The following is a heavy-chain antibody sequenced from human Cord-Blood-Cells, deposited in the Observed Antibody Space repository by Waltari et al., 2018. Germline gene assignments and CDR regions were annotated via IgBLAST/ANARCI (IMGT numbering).Heavy chain of an antibody. V-gene: IGHV4-30-2*01. Sequence: QLQLQESGSGLVKPSQTLSLTCAVSGGSISSGGYSWCWTRQPPGKGLEWIGYIYHSGSTYYNPSLNSRVTISVDRSKNQFSLKLSSVTAADTAVYYCARGQALIGYAFDIWGQGTMVTVSS. CDR1: GGSISSGGYS. CDR2: IYHSGST. J-gene: IGHJ3*02. CDR3: ARGQALIGYAFDI. D-gene: IGHD2-8*01.